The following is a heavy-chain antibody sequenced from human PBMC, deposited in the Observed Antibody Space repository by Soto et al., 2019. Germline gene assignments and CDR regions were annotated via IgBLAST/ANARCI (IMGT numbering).Heavy chain of an antibody. V-gene: IGHV4-59*01. J-gene: IGHJ4*02. D-gene: IGHD6-13*01. Sequence: PSETLSLTCTVSGGSISSYYWSWIRQPPGKGLEWIGYIYYSGSTNYNPSLKSRVTISVDTSKNQFSLKLSSVTAADTAVYYCARMTIITYSSSWYYFDYWGQGTLVTVSS. CDR1: GGSISSYY. CDR3: ARMTIITYSSSWYYFDY. CDR2: IYYSGST.